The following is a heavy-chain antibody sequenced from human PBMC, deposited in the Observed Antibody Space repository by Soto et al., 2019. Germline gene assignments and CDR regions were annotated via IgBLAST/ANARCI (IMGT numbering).Heavy chain of an antibody. CDR1: GGSISSYY. CDR2: IYYIENT. V-gene: IGHV4-59*04. D-gene: IGHD4-17*01. Sequence: SETLSLTCTVSGGSISSYYWRWIRQPPGKGLEWIGNIYYIENTYYNPSLKGRVTISVDTSKNQFSLRLTSVTAADTAVYYCATHPPYGPLDHWGQGTLVTVSS. J-gene: IGHJ4*02. CDR3: ATHPPYGPLDH.